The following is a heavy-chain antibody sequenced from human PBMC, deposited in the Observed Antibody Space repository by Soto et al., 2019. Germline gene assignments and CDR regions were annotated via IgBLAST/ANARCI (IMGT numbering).Heavy chain of an antibody. Sequence: SETLSLTCSVSGDYIHVGGYYWTWIRQRPGKGLEWMGYIYYTGKTYYNPSLESRLTMSVDRSKNQFSLRLTSVTAADTAVYFCGRDLTSNANCIDHWGQGILVTVSS. D-gene: IGHD2-2*01. V-gene: IGHV4-30-4*01. CDR2: IYYTGKT. CDR1: GDYIHVGGYY. J-gene: IGHJ5*02. CDR3: GRDLTSNANCIDH.